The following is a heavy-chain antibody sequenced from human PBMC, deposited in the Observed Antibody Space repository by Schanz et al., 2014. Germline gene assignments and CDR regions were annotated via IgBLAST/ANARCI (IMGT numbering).Heavy chain of an antibody. CDR3: AKGRFGELSAFDI. J-gene: IGHJ3*02. Sequence: EVQLLESGGGLVQPGGSLRLSCSASGFTFSTFAMHWVRQAPGKGLVWVSRINGDGSRTAYADSVKGRFTISRDNSKNTMYLQMNSLRAEDTAVYYCAKGRFGELSAFDIWGQGTMVTVSS. CDR2: INGDGSRT. D-gene: IGHD3-10*01. CDR1: GFTFSTFA. V-gene: IGHV3-23*01.